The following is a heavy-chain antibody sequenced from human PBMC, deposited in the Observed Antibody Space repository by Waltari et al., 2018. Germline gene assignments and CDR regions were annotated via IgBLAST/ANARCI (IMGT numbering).Heavy chain of an antibody. Sequence: QVQLQESGPGLVKPSETLSLTCTVPGGSFSSYYWSWIRQPAGEGLEWIGRINTSGNTKFNPSLESRVTVSVDTSKNQFSLKLSSVTAADTAVYYCARSYSGYDYDSWGQGTLVTVSS. V-gene: IGHV4-4*07. CDR3: ARSYSGYDYDS. J-gene: IGHJ4*02. CDR2: INTSGNT. CDR1: GGSFSSYY. D-gene: IGHD5-12*01.